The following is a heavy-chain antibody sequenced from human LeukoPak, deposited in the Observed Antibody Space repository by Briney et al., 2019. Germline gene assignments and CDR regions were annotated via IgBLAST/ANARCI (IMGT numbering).Heavy chain of an antibody. J-gene: IGHJ4*02. CDR3: AKDLGYYGFWEGLNPFDF. CDR2: ISTRGDYL. V-gene: IGHV3-21*01. D-gene: IGHD3-3*01. Sequence: GGSLRLSCAASGFTFSNFGMSWVRQAPGKGLEWVSSISTRGDYLFFADSVKGRFTISRDNGNNSLYLHMNSLRAEDTAVYYCAKDLGYYGFWEGLNPFDFWGQGTLVTVSS. CDR1: GFTFSNFG.